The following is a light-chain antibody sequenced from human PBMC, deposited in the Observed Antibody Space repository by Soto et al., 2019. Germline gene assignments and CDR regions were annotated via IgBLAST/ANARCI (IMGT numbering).Light chain of an antibody. Sequence: DIQMTQSPSTLSGSVGDRVTITCRASQTISSWLAWYQQKPGKAPKLLIYKASTLKSGVPSRFSGSGSGTDFTLTISSLKPEDFATYYCQQSYSTPPFTFGQGTRLEIK. V-gene: IGKV1-5*03. CDR2: KAS. CDR1: QTISSW. J-gene: IGKJ5*01. CDR3: QQSYSTPPFT.